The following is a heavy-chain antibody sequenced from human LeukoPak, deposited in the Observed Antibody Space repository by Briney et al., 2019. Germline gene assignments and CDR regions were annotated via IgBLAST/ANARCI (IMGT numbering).Heavy chain of an antibody. Sequence: PSETLSLTCTVSGGSISSYYWSWIRQPPGKGLEWIGYIYYSGSTNYNPSLKSRVTISVDTSKNQFSLKLSSVTAADTAVYYCARGVDAYYYDSSGLDYWGQGTLATVSS. D-gene: IGHD3-22*01. CDR1: GGSISSYY. CDR2: IYYSGST. V-gene: IGHV4-59*01. CDR3: ARGVDAYYYDSSGLDY. J-gene: IGHJ4*02.